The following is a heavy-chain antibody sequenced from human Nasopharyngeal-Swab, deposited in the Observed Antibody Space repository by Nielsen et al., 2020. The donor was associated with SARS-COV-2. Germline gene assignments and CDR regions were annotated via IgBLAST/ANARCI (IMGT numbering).Heavy chain of an antibody. CDR3: ARDKESDDFWSGYYPEKNWFDP. V-gene: IGHV3-21*01. CDR1: GFTFSSYS. D-gene: IGHD3-3*01. J-gene: IGHJ5*02. Sequence: GGSLRLSCAASGFTFSSYSMNWVRQAPGKGLEWVSSISSSSSYIYYADSVKGRFTISRDNAKNSLYLQMNSLRAEDTAVYYCARDKESDDFWSGYYPEKNWFDPWGQGTLVTVSS. CDR2: ISSSSSYI.